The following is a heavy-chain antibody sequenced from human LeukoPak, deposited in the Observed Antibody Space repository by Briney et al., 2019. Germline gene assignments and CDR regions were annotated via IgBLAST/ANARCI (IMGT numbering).Heavy chain of an antibody. D-gene: IGHD6-25*01. V-gene: IGHV4-38-2*01. CDR2: IYHSGST. J-gene: IGHJ4*02. CDR3: ARVLSGWVDY. CDR1: SYSISSGYY. Sequence: PSETLSLTCAVSSYSISSGYYWGWIRQPPGKGLEWIGSIYHSGSTYYNPSLKSRVTISVDTSKNQLSLKLSSVTAADTAVYYCARVLSGWVDYWGQGTLVTVSS.